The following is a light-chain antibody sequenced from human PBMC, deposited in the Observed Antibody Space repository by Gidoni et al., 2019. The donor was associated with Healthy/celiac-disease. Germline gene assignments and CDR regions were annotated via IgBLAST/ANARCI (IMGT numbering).Light chain of an antibody. V-gene: IGKV1-33*01. CDR3: QQYDNH. Sequence: DIQMTQSPSSLSASVGDRVTITCQASQDISNYLNWYQQKPGKAPKLLIYDASNLETGVPSRFSGSGSGTDFTFTISSLQPEDIATYYCQQYDNHFXXXTKLEIK. J-gene: IGKJ2*01. CDR2: DAS. CDR1: QDISNY.